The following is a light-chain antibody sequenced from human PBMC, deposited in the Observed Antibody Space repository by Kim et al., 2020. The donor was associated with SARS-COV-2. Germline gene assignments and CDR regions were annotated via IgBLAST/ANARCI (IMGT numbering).Light chain of an antibody. J-gene: IGKJ4*01. CDR2: GAS. Sequence: APGEKVPPSCRARQSVRSNYLAWYQQKAGPAPRPLLYGASSRATGNPDKFRGRGSGTGFTLTNSRLEPEDFGVYYCQQYGDSPLTFGGGTKLGIK. V-gene: IGKV3-20*01. CDR1: QSVRSNY. CDR3: QQYGDSPLT.